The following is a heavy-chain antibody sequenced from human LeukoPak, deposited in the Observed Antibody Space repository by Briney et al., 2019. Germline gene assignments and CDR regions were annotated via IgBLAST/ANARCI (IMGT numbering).Heavy chain of an antibody. CDR2: ISSSSSTI. J-gene: IGHJ4*02. Sequence: GGSLRLSCAASGFTFSSYSMNWVRQAPGKGLEWVSYISSSSSTIYYADSVKGRFTISRDNAKNSLYLQMNSLRAEDTAVYYCATIGDRYYDYVWGSYRPHYWGQGTLVTVSS. D-gene: IGHD3-16*02. CDR3: ATIGDRYYDYVWGSYRPHY. V-gene: IGHV3-48*04. CDR1: GFTFSSYS.